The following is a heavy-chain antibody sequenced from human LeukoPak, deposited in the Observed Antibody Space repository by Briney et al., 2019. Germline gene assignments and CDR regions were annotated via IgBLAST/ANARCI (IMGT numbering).Heavy chain of an antibody. V-gene: IGHV3-21*01. Sequence: GGSLRLSCAASGFTFSSYSMNWVRQAPGKGLEWVSTISSSSSYIYYADSVKGRFTISRDNAKNSLYLQMNSLRAEDTAVYYCARERRSGSYCCYWGQGTLVTVSS. J-gene: IGHJ4*02. CDR2: ISSSSSYI. CDR3: ARERRSGSYCCY. CDR1: GFTFSSYS. D-gene: IGHD1-26*01.